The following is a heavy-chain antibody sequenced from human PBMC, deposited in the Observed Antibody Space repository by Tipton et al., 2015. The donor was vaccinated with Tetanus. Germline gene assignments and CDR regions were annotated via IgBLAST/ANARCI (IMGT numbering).Heavy chain of an antibody. J-gene: IGHJ4*02. CDR3: ARRRTTTALANYFDS. Sequence: QSGAEVKKPGESLQISCKGSGYNFTVYYIGWVRQMPGKGLEWIGIVYPGDSTTKYSPSFQGQVTISADRSITTAYLRWSSLKASDTAIYYCARRRTTTALANYFDSWGQGTQVTVSS. V-gene: IGHV5-51*01. D-gene: IGHD1-1*01. CDR1: GYNFTVYY. CDR2: VYPGDSTT.